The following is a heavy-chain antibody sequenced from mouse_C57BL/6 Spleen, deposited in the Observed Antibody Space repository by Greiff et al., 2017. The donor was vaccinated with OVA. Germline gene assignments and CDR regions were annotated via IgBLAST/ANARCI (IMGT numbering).Heavy chain of an antibody. CDR1: GFTFSSYA. J-gene: IGHJ4*01. CDR2: ISSGGDYT. D-gene: IGHD1-1*02. Sequence: EVQLVESGEGLVKPGGSLKLSCAASGFTFSSYAMSWVRQTPEKRLEWVAYISSGGDYTYYADTVKGRFTISRDNARNTLYLQMSSLKSEDTARYYCARDRGSYYAMADCGQGTSVTVSS. V-gene: IGHV5S21*01. CDR3: ARDRGSYYAMAD.